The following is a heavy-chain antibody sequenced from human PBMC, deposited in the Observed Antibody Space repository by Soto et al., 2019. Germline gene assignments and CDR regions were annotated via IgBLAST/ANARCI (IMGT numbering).Heavy chain of an antibody. CDR3: ARRDGGYSYGVDY. J-gene: IGHJ4*02. D-gene: IGHD5-18*01. Sequence: ASVKVSCKASGYTFTNYYIHWVRQAPGQGLEWMGIINPSGGSASYAQKFQGRVTMTRDTSTSTVYMKLSSLRSEDTAVYYCARRDGGYSYGVDYWGQGTLVTVSS. V-gene: IGHV1-46*01. CDR1: GYTFTNYY. CDR2: INPSGGSA.